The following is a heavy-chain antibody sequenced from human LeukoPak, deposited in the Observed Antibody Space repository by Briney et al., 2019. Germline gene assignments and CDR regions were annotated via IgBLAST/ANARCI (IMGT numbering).Heavy chain of an antibody. Sequence: GGSLRLSCAASGFTFSSYGMHWVRQAPGKGLEWVAFTRYDGSNKYYADSVKGRFTISRDNSKNTLYLQMNSLRPEDSTVYYCAKDYLTGYSYGSPFDFWGQGTLVTVSS. V-gene: IGHV3-30*02. CDR1: GFTFSSYG. CDR2: TRYDGSNK. J-gene: IGHJ4*02. D-gene: IGHD5-18*01. CDR3: AKDYLTGYSYGSPFDF.